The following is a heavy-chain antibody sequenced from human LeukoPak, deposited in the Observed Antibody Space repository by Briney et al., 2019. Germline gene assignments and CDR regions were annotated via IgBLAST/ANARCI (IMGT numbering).Heavy chain of an antibody. D-gene: IGHD3-10*01. CDR2: INPNSGGT. V-gene: IGHV1-2*02. J-gene: IGHJ6*03. CDR1: GYTFTSYY. Sequence: ASVKVSCKASGYTFTSYYMHWVRQAPGQGLEWMGWINPNSGGTNYAQKFQGRVTMTRDTSISTAYMELSRLRSDDTAVYYCARGGAMVRGVIDYYYYYMDVWGKGTTVTISS. CDR3: ARGGAMVRGVIDYYYYYMDV.